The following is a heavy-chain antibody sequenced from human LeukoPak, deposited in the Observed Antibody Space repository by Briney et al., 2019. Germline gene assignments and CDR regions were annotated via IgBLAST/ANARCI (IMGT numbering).Heavy chain of an antibody. CDR3: ARALVYYRDGNYYFDY. Sequence: ASVTVSCKASGYTFTSYGISWVRQAPGQGLEWMGWISAYNGNTNYAQKLQGRVTMTTDTSTSTAYMELRSLRSDDTAVYYCARALVYYRDGNYYFDYWGQGTLVTVSS. CDR2: ISAYNGNT. D-gene: IGHD3-16*01. V-gene: IGHV1-18*01. CDR1: GYTFTSYG. J-gene: IGHJ4*02.